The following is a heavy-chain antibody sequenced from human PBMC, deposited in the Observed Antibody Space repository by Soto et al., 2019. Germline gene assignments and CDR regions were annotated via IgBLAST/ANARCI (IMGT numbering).Heavy chain of an antibody. Sequence: GGSLRLSCAASGFTFSSYSMNWVRQAPGKGLEWVSSISSSSSYIYYADSVKGRFTISRDNAKNSLYLQMNSLRAEDTAVYYCARGALAAAGPLFGIWGQGTLITVSS. V-gene: IGHV3-21*01. CDR3: ARGALAAAGPLFGI. CDR1: GFTFSSYS. CDR2: ISSSSSYI. J-gene: IGHJ4*02. D-gene: IGHD6-13*01.